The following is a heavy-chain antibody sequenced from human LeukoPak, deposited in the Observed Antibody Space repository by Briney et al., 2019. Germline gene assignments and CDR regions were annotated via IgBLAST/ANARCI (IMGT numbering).Heavy chain of an antibody. CDR1: GGSISSYY. J-gene: IGHJ3*01. Sequence: SETLSLTCTVSGGSISSYYWSWIRQPPGKGLEWIGYIYYSGSTNYNPSLKSRVTISVDTSKNQFSLKLRSVTAAHTAVYYCARISSSNWYNERGAFDVWGQGTMVTVSS. V-gene: IGHV4-59*01. D-gene: IGHD6-13*01. CDR2: IYYSGST. CDR3: ARISSSNWYNERGAFDV.